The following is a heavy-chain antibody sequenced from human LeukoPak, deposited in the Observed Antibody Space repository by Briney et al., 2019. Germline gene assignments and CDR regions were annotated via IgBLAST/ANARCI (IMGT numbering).Heavy chain of an antibody. CDR2: ISTSGETT. V-gene: IGHV3-23*01. J-gene: IGHJ3*02. CDR3: AKGGYYDFWSGYSQGAFDI. D-gene: IGHD3-3*01. CDR1: GFSFSSYA. Sequence: GGSLRLSCAASGFSFSSYAMSWVRQAPGKGLEWVAAISTSGETTYYADSVKGRFAISRDNSQNTLSLQMNSLRAEDTAVYYCAKGGYYDFWSGYSQGAFDIWGQGTMVTVSS.